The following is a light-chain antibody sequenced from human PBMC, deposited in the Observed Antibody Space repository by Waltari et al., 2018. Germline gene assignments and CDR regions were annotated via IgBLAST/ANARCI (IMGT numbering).Light chain of an antibody. CDR3: QQGSSFPPT. J-gene: IGKJ1*01. Sequence: DVPMTQSPSSASASLGDRGTPTCRAGQDISSALVWYQQKPGQAPNLLIYAVSSLQSGVPSRFSDSGSGTDFTLTISSLQPEDLATYYCQQGSSFPPTFGQGTKVEIK. CDR1: QDISSA. CDR2: AVS. V-gene: IGKV1-12*01.